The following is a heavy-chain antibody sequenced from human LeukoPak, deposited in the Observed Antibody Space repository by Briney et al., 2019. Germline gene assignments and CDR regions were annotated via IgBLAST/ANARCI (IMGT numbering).Heavy chain of an antibody. CDR3: ARDPHYYGSGWSYFDY. V-gene: IGHV1-3*01. Sequence: ASVKVSCKASGYTFTSYAMHWVRQAPGQRLEWMGWINAGNGNTKYSQKFQGRVTITRGTSASTAYMELSSLRSEDTAVYYCARDPHYYGSGWSYFDYWGQGTLVTVSS. CDR1: GYTFTSYA. J-gene: IGHJ4*02. CDR2: INAGNGNT. D-gene: IGHD3-10*01.